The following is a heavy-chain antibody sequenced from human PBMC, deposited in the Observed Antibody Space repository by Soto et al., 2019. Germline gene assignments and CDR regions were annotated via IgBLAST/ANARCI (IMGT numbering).Heavy chain of an antibody. V-gene: IGHV4-34*01. CDR3: ARYSSSWSKYVQH. CDR1: GGSLSGYY. CDR2: INHGGSD. D-gene: IGHD6-13*01. Sequence: VQLQQWGAGLLKTSETLSLTCAVYGGSLSGYYWSWIRQTPGKRLEWVGDINHGGSDNYNPSLTSPVTFSVDPSKTSFSLKLGSVIAADTAVYYCARYSSSWSKYVQHWGRGTLVTVSS. J-gene: IGHJ1*01.